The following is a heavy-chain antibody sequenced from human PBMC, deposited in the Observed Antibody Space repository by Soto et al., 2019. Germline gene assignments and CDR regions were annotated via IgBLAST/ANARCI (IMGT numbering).Heavy chain of an antibody. J-gene: IGHJ5*02. CDR2: MNPNSGNT. CDR1: GYTFTSYD. V-gene: IGHV1-8*01. CDR3: AGAIVVVPAAKAGWLDP. D-gene: IGHD2-2*01. Sequence: QVQLVQSGAEVKKPGASVKVSCKASGYTFTSYDINWVRQATGQGLEWMGWMNPNSGNTGYAQKFQGRVTMTRNTSISTADMELSSLRSEDTDVYYCAGAIVVVPAAKAGWLDPWGQGTLVTVSS.